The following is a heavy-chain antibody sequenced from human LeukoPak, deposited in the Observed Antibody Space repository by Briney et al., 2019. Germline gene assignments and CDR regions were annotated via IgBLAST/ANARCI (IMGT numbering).Heavy chain of an antibody. J-gene: IGHJ5*02. Sequence: ASVKVSCKASGYTFTRYDINWVRQATGQGLEWMGYMNPNTYNTGYAQKFQGRLTITINTSINAAYIELSSLRSDDTAVYYCAREGPQRTALGKFDPWGQGTLVTVSS. V-gene: IGHV1-8*03. D-gene: IGHD3-10*01. CDR2: MNPNTYNT. CDR3: AREGPQRTALGKFDP. CDR1: GYTFTRYD.